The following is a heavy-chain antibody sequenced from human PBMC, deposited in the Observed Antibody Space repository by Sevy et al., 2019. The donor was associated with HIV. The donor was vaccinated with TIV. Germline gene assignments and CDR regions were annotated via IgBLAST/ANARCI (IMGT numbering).Heavy chain of an antibody. CDR1: GFTFSRYA. J-gene: IGHJ4*02. D-gene: IGHD3-22*01. CDR2: ISGSGGSGDKT. CDR3: ARKYDSSGYFDY. Sequence: GGYLRLSCAASGFTFSRYAMNWVRQAPGKGLEWVSGISGSGGSGDKTNYADSVKGRFTISRDDYKNSLYLQLNSLRAEDTAIYYCARKYDSSGYFDYWGQGTLVTVSS. V-gene: IGHV3-23*01.